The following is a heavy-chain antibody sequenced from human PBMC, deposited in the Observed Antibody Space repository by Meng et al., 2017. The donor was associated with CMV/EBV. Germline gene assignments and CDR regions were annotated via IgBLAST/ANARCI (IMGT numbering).Heavy chain of an antibody. Sequence: LSLTCVASGFTFRNFEMNWVRPAPGEGLEWISYISGSGTTVDYADSVKGRFTISRDNAKNSLYLQMNSVRVEDTAVYYCARGHLRASDHGSWGQGTVVTVSS. J-gene: IGHJ5*02. CDR2: ISGSGTTV. CDR1: GFTFRNFE. CDR3: ARGHLRASDHGS. V-gene: IGHV3-48*03. D-gene: IGHD5-24*01.